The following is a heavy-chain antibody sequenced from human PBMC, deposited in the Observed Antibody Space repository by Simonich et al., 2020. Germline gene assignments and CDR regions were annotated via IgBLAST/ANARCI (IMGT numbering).Heavy chain of an antibody. D-gene: IGHD7-27*01. V-gene: IGHV1-2*02. Sequence: QVQLVQSGAEVKKPWASVKVSCKASGYTFTGYYMHWVRQAPERGLEWYGVDKPNRWGTNYAQEFQGRVPKNKDTANSTTYMELSMIRSDDTAVDYCGRGALTGDYYYMDVWGKGTTVTVSS. J-gene: IGHJ6*03. CDR2: DKPNRWGT. CDR3: GRGALTGDYYYMDV. CDR1: GYTFTGYY.